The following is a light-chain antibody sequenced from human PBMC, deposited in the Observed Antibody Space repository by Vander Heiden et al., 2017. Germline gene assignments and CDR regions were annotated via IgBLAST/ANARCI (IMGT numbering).Light chain of an antibody. Sequence: DMVMTQSPRSLPVTPGEPASISCRSSQSLLHSNGYNYFDWYLQKPGQSPQLLIYLGSNRASGVPDRFSGSGSGTDFTLKISRVEAEDVGVYYCMQALQTPCTFGQGTKLEI. V-gene: IGKV2-28*01. CDR1: QSLLHSNGYNY. CDR3: MQALQTPCT. J-gene: IGKJ2*02. CDR2: LGS.